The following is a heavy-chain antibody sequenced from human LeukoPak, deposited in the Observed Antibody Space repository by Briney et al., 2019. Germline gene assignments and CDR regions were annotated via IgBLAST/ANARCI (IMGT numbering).Heavy chain of an antibody. Sequence: ASVKVSCKASGYTFTSYGISWVRQAPGQGLEWMGWISAYNGNTNYAQKLQGRVTMTTDTSTSTAYMELRSLRSDDTAVYYCARGPIYCTNGVCPFFDYWGQGTLVTVSS. D-gene: IGHD2-8*01. J-gene: IGHJ4*02. CDR1: GYTFTSYG. V-gene: IGHV1-18*01. CDR3: ARGPIYCTNGVCPFFDY. CDR2: ISAYNGNT.